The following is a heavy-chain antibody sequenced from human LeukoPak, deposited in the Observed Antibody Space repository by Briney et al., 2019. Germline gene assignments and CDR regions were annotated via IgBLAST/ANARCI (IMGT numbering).Heavy chain of an antibody. Sequence: SGPTLVKPTQTLTLTCTFSGFSLSTSGVGVGWIRQPPGKALEWLALIYWNDDKRYSPSLKSRLTITKDTSKNQVVLTMTNMDPVDTATYYCARDRGGYCSSTSCYFERLLYNWFDPWGQGTLVTVSS. V-gene: IGHV2-5*01. CDR2: IYWNDDK. D-gene: IGHD2-2*01. CDR1: GFSLSTSGVG. CDR3: ARDRGGYCSSTSCYFERLLYNWFDP. J-gene: IGHJ5*02.